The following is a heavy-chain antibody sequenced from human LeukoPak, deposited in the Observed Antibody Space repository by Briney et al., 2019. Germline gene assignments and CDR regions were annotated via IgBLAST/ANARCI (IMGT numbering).Heavy chain of an antibody. D-gene: IGHD1-14*01. Sequence: SETLSLTCTVSGYSISSGYYWGWIRQPPGKGLEWIGSIYHSGSTYYNPSLKSRVTISVDTSKNQFSLKLSSVTAADTAVYYCAIDPGPDWWYFDYWGQGTLVTVSS. CDR2: IYHSGST. J-gene: IGHJ4*02. CDR3: AIDPGPDWWYFDY. V-gene: IGHV4-38-2*02. CDR1: GYSISSGYY.